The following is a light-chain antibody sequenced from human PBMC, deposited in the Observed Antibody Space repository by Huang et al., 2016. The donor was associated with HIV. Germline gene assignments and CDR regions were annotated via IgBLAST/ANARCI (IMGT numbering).Light chain of an antibody. CDR3: QQYGGSPYT. CDR1: QSVSSSY. CDR2: GAA. Sequence: EIVLTQSPGTLSLSPGERATLSCRASQSVSSSYVAWFQQKPGQAPRLLLYGAASRATGIPDRFSGSGSGTDFTLTISRLEPEDFAVYYCQQYGGSPYTFGQGTKLEIK. J-gene: IGKJ2*01. V-gene: IGKV3-20*01.